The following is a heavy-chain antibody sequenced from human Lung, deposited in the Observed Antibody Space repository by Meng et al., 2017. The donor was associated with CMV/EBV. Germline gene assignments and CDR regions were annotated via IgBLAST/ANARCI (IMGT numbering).Heavy chain of an antibody. Sequence: SRNKINGVGQGQVRGLEWVSGITGNGGSTYYAGSVKERFTISRDNSRDTVYLHMNSLRDEDTAIYYCARRPTYYGSGSYYEGGFDYWGQGTLVTVSS. V-gene: IGHV3-23*01. D-gene: IGHD3-10*01. J-gene: IGHJ4*02. CDR2: ITGNGGST. CDR1: SRNK. CDR3: ARRPTYYGSGSYYEGGFDY.